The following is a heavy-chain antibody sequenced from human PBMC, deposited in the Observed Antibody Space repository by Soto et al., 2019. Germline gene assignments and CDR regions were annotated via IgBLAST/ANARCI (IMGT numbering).Heavy chain of an antibody. D-gene: IGHD3-10*01. J-gene: IGHJ6*02. Sequence: QVQLVQSGAEVKKPGSSVKVSCKASGGTFSSYAISWVRQAPGQGLEWMGGIIPIFGTANYAQKFQGRVTITAAESTNKAYMELSSLRSDETSVYYCARVSGFRWFDTEYYYYGMDVWGQGTTVTVSS. CDR2: IIPIFGTA. CDR1: GGTFSSYA. V-gene: IGHV1-69*01. CDR3: ARVSGFRWFDTEYYYYGMDV.